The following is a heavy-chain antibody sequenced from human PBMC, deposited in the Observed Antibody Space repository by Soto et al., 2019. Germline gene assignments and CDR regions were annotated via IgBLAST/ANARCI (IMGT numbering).Heavy chain of an antibody. CDR2: INHSGST. Sequence: SETLSLTCAVYGGSFSGYYWSWIRQPPGKGLEWIGEINHSGSTNYNSSLKSRVTISVDTSKNQFSLKLSSVTAADTAVYYCASPEPEVGATYYYYYGMDGWGQGTTVTVSS. CDR1: GGSFSGYY. J-gene: IGHJ6*02. D-gene: IGHD1-26*01. V-gene: IGHV4-34*01. CDR3: ASPEPEVGATYYYYYGMDG.